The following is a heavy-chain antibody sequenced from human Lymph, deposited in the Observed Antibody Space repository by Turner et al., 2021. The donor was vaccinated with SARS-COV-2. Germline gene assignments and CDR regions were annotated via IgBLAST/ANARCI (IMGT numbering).Heavy chain of an antibody. CDR3: ARRHSGNYDAFDI. CDR1: GGTFSTYV. J-gene: IGHJ3*02. V-gene: IGHV1-69*10. Sequence: QVQLVQSGAEVKKPGSSVKVSCKASGGTFSTYVISWVRQAPGQGLEWMGGFIPILGIANSAQKFRGRFTITAEKSTSPAYMELSSLRSEDTAVYHCARRHSGNYDAFDIWGQGTMVTVSS. D-gene: IGHD1-26*01. CDR2: FIPILGIA.